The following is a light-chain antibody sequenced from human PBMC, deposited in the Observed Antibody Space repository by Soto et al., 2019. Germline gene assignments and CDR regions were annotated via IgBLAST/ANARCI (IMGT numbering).Light chain of an antibody. Sequence: DIQMTQSPACRSASVGGSVAVTCRASQPIRPPLQCYRQSAAKAPKVLTSSASRLLRCVSRSFSGSGSGTHFPLSIGMLRTEDSATYFCLQGYNNFWTGGQGTKV. J-gene: IGKJ1*01. CDR1: QPIRPP. CDR2: SAS. CDR3: LQGYNNFWT. V-gene: IGKV1-39*01.